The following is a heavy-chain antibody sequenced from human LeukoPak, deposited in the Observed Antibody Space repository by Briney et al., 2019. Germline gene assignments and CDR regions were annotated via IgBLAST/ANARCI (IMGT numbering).Heavy chain of an antibody. CDR2: IYYTGNT. Sequence: PSETLSLTCTVSGGSISSGGYYWPWLRQHPGKGLEWIGYIYYTGNTYYNTSLKSRVTISVDTSKNQFSLKLSSVTAADTAVYYCARRNYFDSSGYVTGFDPWGQGTLVTVSS. CDR1: GGSISSGGYY. J-gene: IGHJ5*02. CDR3: ARRNYFDSSGYVTGFDP. D-gene: IGHD3-22*01. V-gene: IGHV4-31*03.